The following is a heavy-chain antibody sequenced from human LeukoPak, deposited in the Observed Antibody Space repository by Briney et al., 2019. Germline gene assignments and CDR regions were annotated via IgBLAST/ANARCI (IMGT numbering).Heavy chain of an antibody. CDR3: ASGPPPYDILTGYYNGKGYMDV. J-gene: IGHJ6*03. V-gene: IGHV3-20*04. CDR2: INWNGGST. D-gene: IGHD3-9*01. CDR1: GFTFSSYS. Sequence: GGSLRLSCAASGFTFSSYSMNWVRQAPGKGLEWVSGINWNGGSTGYADSVKGRFTISRDNAKNSLYLQMNSLRAEDTALYYCASGPPPYDILTGYYNGKGYMDVWGKGTTVTVSS.